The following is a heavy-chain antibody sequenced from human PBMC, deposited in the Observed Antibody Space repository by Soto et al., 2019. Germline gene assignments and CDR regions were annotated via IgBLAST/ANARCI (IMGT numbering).Heavy chain of an antibody. V-gene: IGHV1-2*02. CDR3: AREPATGKPEGVDF. Sequence: QVQLVQSGAEVRKPGASVKVSCKASGYTFSDYYIHWVRQAPGQGLELMGWINPNSGGTKYAPKFQGGVTMTRDTSINTAYMEWSRLRSGDTAVYYCAREPATGKPEGVDFWGQGTLITVSS. J-gene: IGHJ4*02. D-gene: IGHD1-1*01. CDR1: GYTFSDYY. CDR2: INPNSGGT.